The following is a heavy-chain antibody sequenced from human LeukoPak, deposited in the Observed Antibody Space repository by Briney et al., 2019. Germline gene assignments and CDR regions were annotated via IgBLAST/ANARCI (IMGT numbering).Heavy chain of an antibody. CDR3: ARDCSSTTCYTRSFDL. J-gene: IGHJ5*02. CDR2: IYHSGST. CDR1: GYSISSGYY. D-gene: IGHD2-2*02. Sequence: SETLSLTCTVSGYSISSGYYWGWIRPPPGKGLEWIGSIYHSGSTYYNPSLKSRVTISGDTSKNQFSLNLSSVTATDTAVYYCARDCSSTTCYTRSFDLWGQGTLVTVSS. V-gene: IGHV4-38-2*02.